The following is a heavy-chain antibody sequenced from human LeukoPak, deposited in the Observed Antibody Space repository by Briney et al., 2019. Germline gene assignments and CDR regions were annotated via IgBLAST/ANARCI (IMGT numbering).Heavy chain of an antibody. V-gene: IGHV4-34*01. CDR3: ASRGYSYGYPLPGD. CDR1: GGSFSGYY. J-gene: IGHJ4*02. CDR2: INHSGST. D-gene: IGHD5-18*01. Sequence: NPSETLSLTCAVYGGSFSGYYWSWIRQPPGKGLEWIGEINHSGSTNYNPSLKSRVTISVDTSKNQFSLKLSSVTAADTAVYYCASRGYSYGYPLPGDWGQGTLVTVSS.